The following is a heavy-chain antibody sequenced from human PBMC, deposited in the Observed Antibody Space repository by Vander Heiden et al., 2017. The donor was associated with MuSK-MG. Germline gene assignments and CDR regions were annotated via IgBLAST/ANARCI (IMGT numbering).Heavy chain of an antibody. CDR2: IYHSGST. V-gene: IGHV4-38-2*01. J-gene: IGHJ4*02. CDR1: GYSISSGYY. D-gene: IGHD3-10*01. Sequence: QVQLQESGTGLVKPSETLSLTCAVSGYSISSGYYWGWIRQPPGKGLEWIGSIYHSGSTYYNPSLKSRVTISVDTSKNQFSLKLSSVTAADTAVYYCQVTRYRELGFDYWGQGTLVTVSS. CDR3: QVTRYRELGFDY.